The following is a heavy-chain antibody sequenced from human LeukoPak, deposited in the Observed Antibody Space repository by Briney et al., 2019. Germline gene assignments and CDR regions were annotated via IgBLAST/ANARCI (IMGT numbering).Heavy chain of an antibody. CDR3: AREAYGISDYYGMDV. CDR2: ISYDGSNK. D-gene: IGHD3-10*01. J-gene: IGHJ6*04. CDR1: GFTFSSYA. Sequence: GRSLRLSCAASGFTFSSYAMHWVRQAPGKGLEWVAVISYDGSNKYYADSVKGRFTISRDNSKNTLYLQMNSLRAEDTAVYYCAREAYGISDYYGMDVWGKGTTVTVSS. V-gene: IGHV3-30*03.